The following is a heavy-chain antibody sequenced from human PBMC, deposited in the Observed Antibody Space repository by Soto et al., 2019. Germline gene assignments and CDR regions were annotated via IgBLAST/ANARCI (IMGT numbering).Heavy chain of an antibody. V-gene: IGHV1-69*13. CDR1: GGTFSSYA. CDR2: IIPIFGTA. Sequence: ASVKVSCKASGGTFSSYAISWVRQAPGQGLEWMGGIIPIFGTANYAQKFQGRVTITADESTSTAYMELSSLRSEDTAVYYCATTVTTTYYYYYYGMDVWGQGTTVTVSS. D-gene: IGHD4-17*01. CDR3: ATTVTTTYYYYYYGMDV. J-gene: IGHJ6*02.